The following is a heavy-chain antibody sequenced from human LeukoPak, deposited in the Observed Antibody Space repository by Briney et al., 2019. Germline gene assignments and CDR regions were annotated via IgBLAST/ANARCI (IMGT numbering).Heavy chain of an antibody. Sequence: PGGSLRLSCAASGFTFSTYGVHWVRQAPGKGLEWVAVISKDGSNKYYADSVKGRFTISRDNSKNTLYLQMNSLRVEDTAVYYCAKDRLGHGLGEIDIWGQGTMVTVSS. D-gene: IGHD3-16*01. CDR1: GFTFSTYG. V-gene: IGHV3-30*18. CDR2: ISKDGSNK. J-gene: IGHJ3*02. CDR3: AKDRLGHGLGEIDI.